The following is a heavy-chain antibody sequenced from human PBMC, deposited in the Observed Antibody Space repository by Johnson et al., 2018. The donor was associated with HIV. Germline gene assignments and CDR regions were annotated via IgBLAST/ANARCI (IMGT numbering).Heavy chain of an antibody. CDR3: ARDQGGNHNAFDI. CDR1: GFTFSSYA. CDR2: ISYDGSNK. Sequence: VQLVESGGGVVQPGRSLRLSCAASGFTFSSYAMHWVRQAPGKGLEWVAVISYDGSNKYYADSVKGRFTISRDNSKNTLYLQMNSLRAEDTAVDYCARDQGGNHNAFDIWGQGTMVTVSS. V-gene: IGHV3-30*04. D-gene: IGHD1-14*01. J-gene: IGHJ3*02.